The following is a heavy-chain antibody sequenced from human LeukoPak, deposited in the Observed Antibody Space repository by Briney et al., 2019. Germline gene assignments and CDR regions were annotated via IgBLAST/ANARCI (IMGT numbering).Heavy chain of an antibody. CDR3: AKGYGDYVPLGFDY. Sequence: PGGSLRLSCAASGFTFSSYGMHWVRQAPGKGLEWVAFIRYDGSNKYYADSVKGRFTISRDNYKNTLYLQMNSLRAEDTAVYYCAKGYGDYVPLGFDYWGQGTLVTVSS. J-gene: IGHJ4*02. CDR2: IRYDGSNK. V-gene: IGHV3-30*02. CDR1: GFTFSSYG. D-gene: IGHD4-17*01.